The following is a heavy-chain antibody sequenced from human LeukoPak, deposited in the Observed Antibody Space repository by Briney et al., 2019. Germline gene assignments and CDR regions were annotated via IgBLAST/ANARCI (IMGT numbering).Heavy chain of an antibody. CDR3: ARAVPGYCSSTSCYQFDY. D-gene: IGHD2-2*01. CDR1: GGSFSGYY. V-gene: IGHV4-34*01. Sequence: RPSETLLLSFAGYGGSFSGYYWSWIRQPPGKGVEWIGEINHSGSTNYNPSLKSRVTISVDTAKNQFCRKLSSVTAADTAVYYSARAVPGYCSSTSCYQFDYWGQGTLVTVSS. J-gene: IGHJ4*02. CDR2: INHSGST.